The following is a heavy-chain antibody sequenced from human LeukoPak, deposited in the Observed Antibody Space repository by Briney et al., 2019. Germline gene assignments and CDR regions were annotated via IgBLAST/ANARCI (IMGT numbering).Heavy chain of an antibody. CDR2: ISSSGDTI. V-gene: IGHV3-48*03. Sequence: SGGSLRLSCSASGFTFSNYEMNWVRQAPGKGLEWDSYISSSGDTIYYADSVRGRFTIARDSAKNSLYLQMDSLRAEDTAVYYCASMMEVVTVNRNYYYYYGIDVWGEGTTVTVSS. CDR1: GFTFSNYE. J-gene: IGHJ6*04. CDR3: ASMMEVVTVNRNYYYYYGIDV. D-gene: IGHD2-21*02.